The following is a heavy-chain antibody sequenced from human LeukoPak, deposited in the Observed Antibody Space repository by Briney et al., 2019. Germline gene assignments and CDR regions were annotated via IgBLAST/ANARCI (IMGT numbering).Heavy chain of an antibody. CDR1: GFTFSSYA. CDR3: AKAREVYGGNPCFDY. J-gene: IGHJ4*02. V-gene: IGHV3-30-3*01. D-gene: IGHD4-23*01. CDR2: ISYDGSNK. Sequence: PGGSLRLSCAASGFTFSSYAMHWVRQAPGKGLEWVAVISYDGSNKYYADSVKGRFTISRDNSKNTLYLQMNSLRAEDTAVYYCAKAREVYGGNPCFDYWGQGTLVTVSP.